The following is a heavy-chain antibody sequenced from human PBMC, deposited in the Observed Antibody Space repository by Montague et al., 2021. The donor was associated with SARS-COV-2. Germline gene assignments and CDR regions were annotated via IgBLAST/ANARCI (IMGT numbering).Heavy chain of an antibody. CDR2: IYPDDSDT. V-gene: IGHV5-51*01. J-gene: IGHJ4*02. Sequence: QSGAEVKKPGESLKISCKGSGYSFTSYWVGRVRQMPGKGLEWMGIIYPDDSDTRYSPSFQGQVTISADKSISTAYLQWSSLKASDAAMYYCARLSYYGSGSYPFDYWGQGTLVTVSS. CDR3: ARLSYYGSGSYPFDY. CDR1: GYSFTSYW. D-gene: IGHD3-10*01.